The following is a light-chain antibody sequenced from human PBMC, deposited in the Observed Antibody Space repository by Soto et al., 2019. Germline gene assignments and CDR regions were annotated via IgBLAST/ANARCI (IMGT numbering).Light chain of an antibody. CDR2: DVN. CDR3: TSRTTRTTMI. CDR1: SSDIGAYNF. J-gene: IGLJ2*01. Sequence: HSALTQPASVSGSPGQSITISCTGTSSDIGAYNFVSWYQQHPGKAPKLMLYDVNIRPSGVSNRFSGSKSGNTASLTISGPQAEDEGDYSCTSRTTRTTMIFGGGTKRTVL. V-gene: IGLV2-14*03.